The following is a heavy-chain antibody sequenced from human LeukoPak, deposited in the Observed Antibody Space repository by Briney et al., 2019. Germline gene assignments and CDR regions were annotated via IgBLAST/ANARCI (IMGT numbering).Heavy chain of an antibody. Sequence: SETLSLTCAVYGGSFSGYYWSWIRQPPGKGLEWIGEINHSGSTNYNPSLKSRVTISVDTSKNQFSLKLSSVTAADTAVYYCARRMATNTFDYWGQGTLVTVSS. CDR1: GGSFSGYY. D-gene: IGHD5-24*01. CDR3: ARRMATNTFDY. J-gene: IGHJ4*02. CDR2: INHSGST. V-gene: IGHV4-34*01.